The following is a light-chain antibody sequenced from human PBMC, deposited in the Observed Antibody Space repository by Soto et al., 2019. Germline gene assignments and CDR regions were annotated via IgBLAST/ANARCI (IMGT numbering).Light chain of an antibody. CDR1: QSVSSSY. V-gene: IGKV3-15*01. CDR2: GAS. J-gene: IGKJ5*01. CDR3: QQYTNWPPST. Sequence: EIVMTQTPLTLPVTPGEPASISCRASQSVSSSYLAWYQKKPGQAPRLLIYGASTRATGIPARFSGSGSGTEFTLTISSLQSEDFAVYYCQQYTNWPPSTFGQGTRLEIK.